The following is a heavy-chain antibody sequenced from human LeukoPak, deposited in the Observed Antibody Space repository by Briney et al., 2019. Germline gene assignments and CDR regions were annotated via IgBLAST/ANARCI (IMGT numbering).Heavy chain of an antibody. CDR2: VIPIFGTA. J-gene: IGHJ5*02. Sequence: SVKVSCKASGGTFSSYAISWVRQAPGQGLEWMGGVIPIFGTANYAQKFQGRVTITTDESTSTAYMELSSLRSEDTAVYYCARGSALMVYSNRFDPWGQGALVTVSS. CDR3: ARGSALMVYSNRFDP. V-gene: IGHV1-69*05. D-gene: IGHD2-8*01. CDR1: GGTFSSYA.